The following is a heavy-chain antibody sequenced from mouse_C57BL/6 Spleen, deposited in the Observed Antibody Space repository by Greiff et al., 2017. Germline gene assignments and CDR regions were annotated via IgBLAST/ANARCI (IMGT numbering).Heavy chain of an antibody. Sequence: VLLQQSGAELVKPGASVKLSCKASGYTFTSYWMHWVRQRPGQGLEWIGYINPSSGYTKYKQKFKDKATLTADQSSSNAYMQLSSLTYDDSAVYYCARSLDYWGQGTSVTVSS. CDR2: INPSSGYT. CDR3: ARSLDY. CDR1: GYTFTSYW. J-gene: IGHJ4*01. V-gene: IGHV1-7*01.